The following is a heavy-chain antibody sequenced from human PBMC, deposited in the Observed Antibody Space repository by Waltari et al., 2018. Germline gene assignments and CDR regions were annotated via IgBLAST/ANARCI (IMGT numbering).Heavy chain of an antibody. J-gene: IGHJ4*02. CDR2: IIPIFSTA. Sequence: QVQLVQSGAEVKKPGSSVKVSCKASGGTFSSYAISWVRQAPGQGLEWMGRIIPIFSTANYAQKFQGRVTITADESTSTAYMELSSLRSEDTAVYYCARTYNWGYYDSSGYYRGEVFDYWGQGTLVTVSS. CDR1: GGTFSSYA. D-gene: IGHD3-22*01. V-gene: IGHV1-69*15. CDR3: ARTYNWGYYDSSGYYRGEVFDY.